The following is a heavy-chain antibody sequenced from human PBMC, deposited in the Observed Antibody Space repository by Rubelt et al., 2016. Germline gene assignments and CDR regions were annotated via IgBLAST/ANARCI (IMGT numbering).Heavy chain of an antibody. V-gene: IGHV3-11*04. J-gene: IGHJ4*02. CDR2: ITGGSTTK. D-gene: IGHD5/OR15-5a*01. CDR3: ARGGDMVFTL. CDR1: GFTVSNNY. Sequence: KRGRSLRLSCAASGFTVSNNYMIWVRQSPGKGLEWVAYITGGSTTKYYADSVRGRFTISRDNAKNTLSLQMNSLRVEETAVYYCARGGDMVFTLWGQGTPVTVSS.